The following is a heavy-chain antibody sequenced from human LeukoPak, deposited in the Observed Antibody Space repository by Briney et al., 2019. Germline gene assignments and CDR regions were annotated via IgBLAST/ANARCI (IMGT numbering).Heavy chain of an antibody. Sequence: PGGSLRLSCAASGFTVSSNYMSWLRQAPGKGLEWVSVIYSGGTTYYADSVRDRFTISRDISKNTLYLQINSLRAEDTAVYYCATMGSTGRSFDYWGQGSLVTVSS. CDR2: IYSGGTT. CDR1: GFTVSSNY. J-gene: IGHJ4*02. V-gene: IGHV3-53*01. CDR3: ATMGSTGRSFDY. D-gene: IGHD6-19*01.